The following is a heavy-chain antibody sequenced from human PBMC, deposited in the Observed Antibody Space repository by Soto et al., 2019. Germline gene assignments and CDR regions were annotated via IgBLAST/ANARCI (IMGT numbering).Heavy chain of an antibody. CDR2: IYYSGST. CDR3: ARDGYTVTTNYYYGMDV. J-gene: IGHJ6*02. V-gene: IGHV4-59*01. CDR1: GGSISSYY. D-gene: IGHD4-4*01. Sequence: QVQLQESGPGLVKPSETLSLTCTVSGGSISSYYWSWIRQPPGKGLEWIGHIYYSGSTNYNPSLKGRVTISVDTSKNQFSLNLSSVTAADTAVYYCARDGYTVTTNYYYGMDVGGQGTTVTVSS.